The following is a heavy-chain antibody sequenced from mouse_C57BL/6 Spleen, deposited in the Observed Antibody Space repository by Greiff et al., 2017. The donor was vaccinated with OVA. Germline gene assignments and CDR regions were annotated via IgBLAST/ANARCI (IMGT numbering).Heavy chain of an antibody. CDR1: GYTFTSYW. CDR2: IHPSDSDT. V-gene: IGHV1-74*01. J-gene: IGHJ4*01. Sequence: QVHVKQPGAELVKPGASVKVSCKASGYTFTSYWMHWVKQRPGQGLEWIGRIHPSDSDTNYNQKFKGKATLTVDKSSSTAYMQLSSLTSEDSAVYYCAIGDDGYYREDAMDYWGQGTSVTVSS. CDR3: AIGDDGYYREDAMDY. D-gene: IGHD2-3*01.